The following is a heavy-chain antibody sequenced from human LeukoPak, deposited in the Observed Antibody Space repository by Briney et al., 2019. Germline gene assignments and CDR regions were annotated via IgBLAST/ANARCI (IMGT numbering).Heavy chain of an antibody. CDR3: AKDISGPYYDSSGYSFDI. D-gene: IGHD3-22*01. CDR1: GFTFDDYA. V-gene: IGHV3-9*01. J-gene: IGHJ3*02. Sequence: GRSLRLSCAASGFTFDDYAMHRVRQAPGKGLEWVSGISWDSGSIGYADSVKGRFTISRDNAKNSLYLQMNSLRAEDTALYYCAKDISGPYYDSSGYSFDIWGQGTTVTVSS. CDR2: ISWDSGSI.